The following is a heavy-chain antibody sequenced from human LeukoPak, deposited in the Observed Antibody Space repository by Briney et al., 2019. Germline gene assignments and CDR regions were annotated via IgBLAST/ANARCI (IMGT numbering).Heavy chain of an antibody. CDR2: INHSGST. D-gene: IGHD1-26*01. Sequence: SETLSLTCAVYGGSFSGYYWSWIRQPPGKGLEWIGEINHSGSTSYNPSLKSRVTISVDTSKNQFSLKLSSVTAADTAVYYCARDPRGRRDSGSYSSWFDPWGQGTLVTVSS. J-gene: IGHJ5*02. CDR3: ARDPRGRRDSGSYSSWFDP. CDR1: GGSFSGYY. V-gene: IGHV4-34*01.